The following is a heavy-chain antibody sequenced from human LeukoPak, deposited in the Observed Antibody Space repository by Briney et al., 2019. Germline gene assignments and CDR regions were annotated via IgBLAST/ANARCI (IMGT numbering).Heavy chain of an antibody. CDR3: ARGPYYYDSSGYQPRDY. CDR1: GFTFSSYS. J-gene: IGHJ4*02. Sequence: GGSLRLSCAASGFTFSSYSMNWVRQAPGKGLEWVSSISSSSSYIYYADSVKGRFTISRDNAKNSLYLQMNSLRAEDTAVYYCARGPYYYDSSGYQPRDYWGQGTLGTVSS. D-gene: IGHD3-22*01. V-gene: IGHV3-21*01. CDR2: ISSSSSYI.